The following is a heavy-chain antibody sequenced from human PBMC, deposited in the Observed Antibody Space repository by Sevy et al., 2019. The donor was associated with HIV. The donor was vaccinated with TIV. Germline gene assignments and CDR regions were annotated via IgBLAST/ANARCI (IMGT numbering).Heavy chain of an antibody. CDR2: IFWDHDT. CDR3: AHRRSRGIIITEFDH. CDR1: GFSFTTSGVG. Sequence: SGPTLVNPTQTLTLTCTFSGFSFTTSGVGVGWIRQSPGKAPEWLAVIFWDHDTRYSPSLKSRLTITKDTSKDQVVLTMTNMDPVDTGTDYCAHRRSRGIIITEFDHWGQGTLVTVSS. D-gene: IGHD3-10*01. J-gene: IGHJ4*02. V-gene: IGHV2-5*02.